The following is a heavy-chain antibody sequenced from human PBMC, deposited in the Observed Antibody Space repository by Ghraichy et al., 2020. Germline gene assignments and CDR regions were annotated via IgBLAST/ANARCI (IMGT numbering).Heavy chain of an antibody. CDR1: GYTFTSYG. D-gene: IGHD3-3*01. CDR3: ARAYFGLESKVLRFLEWHRGGDWGYYYYGMDV. V-gene: IGHV1-18*04. J-gene: IGHJ6*02. Sequence: ASVKVSCKASGYTFTSYGISWVRQAPGQGLEWMGWISAYNGNTNYAQKLQGRVTMTTDTSTSTAYMELRSLRSDDTAVYYCARAYFGLESKVLRFLEWHRGGDWGYYYYGMDVWGQGTTVTVSS. CDR2: ISAYNGNT.